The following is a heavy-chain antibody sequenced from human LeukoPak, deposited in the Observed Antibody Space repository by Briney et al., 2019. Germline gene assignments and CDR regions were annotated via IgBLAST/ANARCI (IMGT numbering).Heavy chain of an antibody. V-gene: IGHV3-23*01. J-gene: IGHJ4*01. CDR2: ITDSGVST. D-gene: IGHD3-10*01. CDR3: AKMTDARGRYGSGSH. CDR1: GFTFSNFA. Sequence: GGSLRLSCAASGFTFSNFAMSWVRQAPGKGLEWVSSITDSGVSTFYTDSLSGRFTISRDNSKNTLYLQMKNLIAADTATYYCAKMTDARGRYGSGSHWGQGTLVPVSS.